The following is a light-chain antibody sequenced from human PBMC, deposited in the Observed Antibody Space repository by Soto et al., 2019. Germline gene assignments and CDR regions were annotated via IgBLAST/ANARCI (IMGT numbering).Light chain of an antibody. V-gene: IGKV3-20*01. CDR2: DAY. CDR3: QQYGSSPLT. CDR1: QSVVNTH. Sequence: EIVSSQCPGTLCLAPGERATLSRLASQSVVNTHLAWYPQKPGQAPRLLIYDAYSRATGITDRFSGSGSGTDFTITISRLEPEDFAVYYCQQYGSSPLTVGGGTQVEIK. J-gene: IGKJ4*01.